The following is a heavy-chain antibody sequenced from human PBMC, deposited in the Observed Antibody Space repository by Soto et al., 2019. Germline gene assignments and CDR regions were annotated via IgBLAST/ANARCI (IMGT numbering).Heavy chain of an antibody. Sequence: ASVKVSCKASGYTFTSYYMHWVRQAPGQGLEWMGIINPSGGSTSYAQKFQGRVTMTRDTSTSTVYMELSSLRSEDTAVYYCARTLPIYDSSGYYFDYWGQGTLVTVSS. J-gene: IGHJ4*02. D-gene: IGHD3-22*01. CDR1: GYTFTSYY. CDR2: INPSGGST. V-gene: IGHV1-46*01. CDR3: ARTLPIYDSSGYYFDY.